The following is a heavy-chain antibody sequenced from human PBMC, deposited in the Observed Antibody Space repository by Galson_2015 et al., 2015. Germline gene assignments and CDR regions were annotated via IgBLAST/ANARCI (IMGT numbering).Heavy chain of an antibody. V-gene: IGHV3-30*18. D-gene: IGHD6-13*01. CDR3: AKEATHYSRFSGALDY. CDR1: GFTFSSYG. J-gene: IGHJ4*02. Sequence: SLRLSCAASGFTFSSYGIYWVRQAPGKGLEWVAVITYDGNKKHYPDSVKGRFTISRDNSKNTVYLQMNRLRDEDTAVYYCAKEATHYSRFSGALDYSGQGTLVTASS. CDR2: ITYDGNKK.